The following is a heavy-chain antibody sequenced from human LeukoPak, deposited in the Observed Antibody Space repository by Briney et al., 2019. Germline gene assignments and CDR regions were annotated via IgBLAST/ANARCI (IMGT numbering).Heavy chain of an antibody. CDR1: GVTVSANY. CDR3: ARDVYCSGGSCYQQ. Sequence: GGSLRLSCAASGVTVSANYMSWVRQAPGKGLEWVSVISNDGNTYYADSVQGRFTISRDISKNTLYLQMNSLRAEDTAVYYCARDVYCSGGSCYQQWGQGTLVTVSS. J-gene: IGHJ1*01. CDR2: ISNDGNT. V-gene: IGHV3-53*01. D-gene: IGHD2-15*01.